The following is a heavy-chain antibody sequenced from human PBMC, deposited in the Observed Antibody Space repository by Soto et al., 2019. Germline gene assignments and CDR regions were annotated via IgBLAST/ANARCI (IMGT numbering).Heavy chain of an antibody. CDR1: GFTVSSNY. J-gene: IGHJ6*02. D-gene: IGHD6-6*01. V-gene: IGHV3-53*02. CDR3: ASVYSSSSSYYYCMDF. CDR2: IYSGGST. Sequence: EVQLVETGGGLIQPGGSLRLSCAASGFTVSSNYMSWVRQAPGKGLEWVSVIYSGGSTYYADSVKGRFTISRDNSKNTLYIQMNSLRAEDTAVYYCASVYSSSSSYYYCMDFWGQGTTVTVAS.